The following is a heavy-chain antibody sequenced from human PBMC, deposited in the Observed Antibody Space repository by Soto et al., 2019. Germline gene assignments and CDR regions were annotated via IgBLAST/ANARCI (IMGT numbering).Heavy chain of an antibody. CDR2: MHHTQGT. CDR1: GASISSYY. CDR3: ARVPFVGYFDWLDP. D-gene: IGHD3-9*01. J-gene: IGHJ5*02. Sequence: SETLPLTCSVSGASISSYYWTWIRQPPGGGLEWIGYMHHTQGTNDNPSLRGRVHMSIDTSMNQFSLRLTSVTAADTAVYYCARVPFVGYFDWLDPWGHGTLVTVS. V-gene: IGHV4-59*01.